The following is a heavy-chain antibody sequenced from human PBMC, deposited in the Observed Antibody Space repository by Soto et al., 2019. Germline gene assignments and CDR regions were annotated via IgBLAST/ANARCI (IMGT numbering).Heavy chain of an antibody. CDR1: GGYFRGYA. CDR3: ARREWALARSFAY. D-gene: IGHD1-26*01. Sequence: SETQPLTCAVYGGYFRGYAWGWVRQPPGKGLEWIGEIYHSGSTNYNPSLKSRVTISVDKSKNQFSLKLVSVTAADTSVYYCARREWALARSFAYWGHGTLVTVSS. J-gene: IGHJ4*01. V-gene: IGHV4-34*01. CDR2: IYHSGST.